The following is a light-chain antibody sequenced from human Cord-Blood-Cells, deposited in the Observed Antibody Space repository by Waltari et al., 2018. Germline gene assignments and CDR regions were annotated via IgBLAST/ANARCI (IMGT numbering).Light chain of an antibody. CDR1: QSISRV. CDR3: QQCYSNLFT. Sequence: NQLTLSPSSLSASVRDRVTITCLARQSISRVLNWYQQKPGKAPKLLIYAASSLQSGVPSRFSGSGSGTDFTLTISSLQPEDFATYYCQQCYSNLFTFGAGTKVDIK. CDR2: AAS. J-gene: IGKJ3*01. V-gene: IGKV1-39*01.